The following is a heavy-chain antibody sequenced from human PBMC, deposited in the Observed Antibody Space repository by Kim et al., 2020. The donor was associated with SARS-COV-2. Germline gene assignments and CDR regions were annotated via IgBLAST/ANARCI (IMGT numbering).Heavy chain of an antibody. D-gene: IGHD5-12*01. CDR3: ARSGDRDGYNCDY. V-gene: IGHV3-33*01. J-gene: IGHJ4*02. Sequence: YADSVKGRFTISRDNSKNTLYLQMNSLRAEDTAVYYCARSGDRDGYNCDYWGQGTLVTVSS.